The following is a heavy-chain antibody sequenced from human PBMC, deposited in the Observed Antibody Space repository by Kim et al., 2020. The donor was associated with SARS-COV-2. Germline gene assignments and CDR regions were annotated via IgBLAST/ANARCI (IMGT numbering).Heavy chain of an antibody. V-gene: IGHV3-30*04. CDR2: ISYDGSNK. CDR3: AREVYDILTGYYFYYY. D-gene: IGHD3-9*01. CDR1: GFTFSSYT. J-gene: IGHJ6*01. Sequence: GGSLRLSCAASGFTFSSYTMHWVRQAPGKGLEWVALISYDGSNKYYADSVKGRFTISRDNSKNTLYLQMNSLRTEDTAVYYCAREVYDILTGYYFYYY.